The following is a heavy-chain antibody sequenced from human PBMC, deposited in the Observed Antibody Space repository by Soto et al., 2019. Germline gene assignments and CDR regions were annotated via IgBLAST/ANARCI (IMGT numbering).Heavy chain of an antibody. CDR3: ARASRGGYKLHSFDY. D-gene: IGHD5-12*01. Sequence: SETLSLTCTVSGGSVSSGSYYWSWIRQPPGKGLEWIGYIYYSGSTNYNPSLKSRVTISVDTSKNQFSLKLSSVTAADTAVYYCARASRGGYKLHSFDYWGQGNLVTVSS. J-gene: IGHJ4*02. CDR2: IYYSGST. V-gene: IGHV4-61*01. CDR1: GGSVSSGSYY.